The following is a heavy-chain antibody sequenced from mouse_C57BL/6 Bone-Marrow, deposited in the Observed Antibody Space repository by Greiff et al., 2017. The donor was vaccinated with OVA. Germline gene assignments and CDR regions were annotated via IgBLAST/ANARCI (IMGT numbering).Heavy chain of an antibody. D-gene: IGHD2-4*01. Sequence: EVQVVESGGDLVKPGGSLKLSCAASGFTFSSYGLSWVRQTLDKRLEWVATISSGGSYTYYPDSVKGRFTISRDNAKNTLYLQMSSLKSEDTAMYYCATMITAWFAYWGQGTLVTVSA. J-gene: IGHJ3*01. CDR1: GFTFSSYG. CDR3: ATMITAWFAY. CDR2: ISSGGSYT. V-gene: IGHV5-6*01.